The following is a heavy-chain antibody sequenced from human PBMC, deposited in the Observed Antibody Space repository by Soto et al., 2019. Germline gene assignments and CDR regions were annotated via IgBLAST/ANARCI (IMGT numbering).Heavy chain of an antibody. J-gene: IGHJ6*02. CDR1: GGTFSSYA. D-gene: IGHD6-19*01. V-gene: IGHV1-69*01. CDR2: IIPIFGTA. CDR3: ARGVEDSSGWYPGHYYYYGMDV. Sequence: GASVKVSCKASGGTFSSYAISWVRQAPGQGLEWMGGIIPIFGTANYAQKFQGRVTITADEPTSTAYMELSSLRSEDTAVYYCARGVEDSSGWYPGHYYYYGMDVWGQGTTVTVSS.